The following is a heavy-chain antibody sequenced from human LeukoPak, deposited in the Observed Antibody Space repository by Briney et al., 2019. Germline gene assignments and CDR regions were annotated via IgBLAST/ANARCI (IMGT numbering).Heavy chain of an antibody. CDR3: AGSFWSAYYYFDY. V-gene: IGHV4-4*07. J-gene: IGHJ4*02. CDR1: GGAISGYY. D-gene: IGHD3-3*01. CDR2: FFRSDDT. Sequence: PSETLSLTCSVSGGAISGYYWTWIRQAAGKGLEWIGRFFRSDDTNYNPSLKSRVTMSVDTSKNQFSLKLRFVTAADTAVYFCAGSFWSAYYYFDYWGQGMLVTVSS.